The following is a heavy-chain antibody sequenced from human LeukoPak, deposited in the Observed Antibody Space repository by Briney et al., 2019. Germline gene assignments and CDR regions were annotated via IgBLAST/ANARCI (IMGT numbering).Heavy chain of an antibody. Sequence: GRSLRLSCAVSGFTFSSYVMHWVRQAPGKGLEWVAVIWYDGSNKYYADSVKGRFTISRDNSKNTLYLQMNSLRAEDTAVYYCARDKDYGGNRPGDYWGQGTLVTVSS. CDR1: GFTFSSYV. J-gene: IGHJ4*02. D-gene: IGHD4-23*01. CDR3: ARDKDYGGNRPGDY. V-gene: IGHV3-33*01. CDR2: IWYDGSNK.